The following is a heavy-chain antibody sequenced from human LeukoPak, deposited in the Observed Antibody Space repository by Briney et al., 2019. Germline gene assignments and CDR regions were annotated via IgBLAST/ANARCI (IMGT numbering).Heavy chain of an antibody. J-gene: IGHJ4*02. D-gene: IGHD6-19*01. CDR1: GGSISSSNW. Sequence: KSSGTLPLTCAVSGGSISSSNWWSWVRQPPGKGLEWIGEIYHSGSTNYNPSLKSRVTISGDKSKNQFSLKLTSVTAADTAAYYCARQGDSGWYYFDYWGQGTLVTVSS. CDR3: ARQGDSGWYYFDY. CDR2: IYHSGST. V-gene: IGHV4-4*02.